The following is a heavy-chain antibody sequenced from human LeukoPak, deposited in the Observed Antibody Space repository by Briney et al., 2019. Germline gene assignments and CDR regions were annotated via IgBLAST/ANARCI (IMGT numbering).Heavy chain of an antibody. CDR1: GFTFSSYG. Sequence: GRSLRLSCAASGFTFSSYGMHWVRQAPGKGLEWVAVISYDGSNKYYADSVKGRFTISRDSSKNTLYLQMNSLRAEGTAVYYCAKDVPWFDPWGQGTLVTVSS. V-gene: IGHV3-30*18. D-gene: IGHD2-2*01. CDR2: ISYDGSNK. CDR3: AKDVPWFDP. J-gene: IGHJ5*02.